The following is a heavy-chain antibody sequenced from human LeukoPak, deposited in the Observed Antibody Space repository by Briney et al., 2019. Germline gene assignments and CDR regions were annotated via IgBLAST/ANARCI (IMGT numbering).Heavy chain of an antibody. V-gene: IGHV3-72*01. CDR3: ASTATTPFDY. J-gene: IGHJ4*02. CDR2: IRNKANSHTT. CDR1: GLTFSDHY. Sequence: PGGSLRLSCAASGLTFSDHYMDWVRQAPGKGLEWVGRIRNKANSHTTEYAAPVKGRFTISRDDSKNSLYLQMNSLKTEDTAVYYCASTATTPFDYWGQGTLVTVSS. D-gene: IGHD4-17*01.